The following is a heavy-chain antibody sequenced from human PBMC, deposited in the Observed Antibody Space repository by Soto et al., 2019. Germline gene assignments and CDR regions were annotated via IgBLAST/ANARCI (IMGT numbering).Heavy chain of an antibody. V-gene: IGHV4-34*01. CDR3: ARGVNGGGFDY. J-gene: IGHJ4*02. CDR2: INHSGST. Sequence: QVQLQQWGAGLLKPSETLSLTCAVYGGSFSGYYWSWIRQPPGKGLEWIGEINHSGSTNYNPSLKSRVTISVDTSKNQFAVKLSSGTAADTAVYYCARGVNGGGFDYWGQGTLVTVSS. D-gene: IGHD4-17*01. CDR1: GGSFSGYY.